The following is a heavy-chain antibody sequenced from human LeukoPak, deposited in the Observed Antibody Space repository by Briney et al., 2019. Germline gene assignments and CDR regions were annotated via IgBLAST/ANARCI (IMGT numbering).Heavy chain of an antibody. CDR3: ARSSYSSSCGGY. D-gene: IGHD6-6*01. V-gene: IGHV3-21*01. Sequence: GGSLRLSCAASGFTFSSYSMNWVRQAPGKGLEWVSSISSSSSYIYYADSVKSRFTISRDNAKNSLYLQMNSLRAEDTAVYYCARSSYSSSCGGYWGQGTLVTVSS. CDR1: GFTFSSYS. J-gene: IGHJ4*02. CDR2: ISSSSSYI.